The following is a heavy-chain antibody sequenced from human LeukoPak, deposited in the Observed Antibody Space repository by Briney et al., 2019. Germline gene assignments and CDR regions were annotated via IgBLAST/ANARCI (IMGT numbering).Heavy chain of an antibody. J-gene: IGHJ4*02. V-gene: IGHV4-34*01. CDR2: INHSGST. D-gene: IGHD5-18*01. CDR3: ARGSDRGYRKTFDY. Sequence: SETLSLTCAVYGGSLSGYYWSWIRQPPGKGLEWIGEINHSGSTNYNPSLKSRVTISVDTSKNQFSLKLSSVTAADTAVYYCARGSDRGYRKTFDYWGQGTLVTVSS. CDR1: GGSLSGYY.